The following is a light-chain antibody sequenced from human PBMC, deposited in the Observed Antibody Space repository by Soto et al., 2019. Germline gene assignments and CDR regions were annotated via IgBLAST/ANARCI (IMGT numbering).Light chain of an antibody. CDR1: QNVGSY. CDR2: AAS. J-gene: IGKJ4*01. Sequence: DIQMTQSPSSLSASVGDRITITCRASQNVGSYLSWYQQGSGEAPKRLIYAASKLQSGVSSRLSGSGSGTDFTLTISSLQPEDFATYFCQQTYNTSLTFGGGTVVEI. CDR3: QQTYNTSLT. V-gene: IGKV1-39*01.